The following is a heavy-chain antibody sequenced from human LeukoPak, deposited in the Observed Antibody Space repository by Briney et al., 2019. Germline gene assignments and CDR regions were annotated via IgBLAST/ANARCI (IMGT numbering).Heavy chain of an antibody. CDR1: GFTFSSYS. CDR2: ISSSSSYI. J-gene: IGHJ4*02. CDR3: AKDNRSIVVPHYFDY. V-gene: IGHV3-21*01. D-gene: IGHD3-22*01. Sequence: PGGSLRLSCAASGFTFSSYSMNWVRQAPGKGLEWVSSISSSSSYIYYADSVKGRFTIPRDNAKNSLYLQMNSLRAEDTAVYYCAKDNRSIVVPHYFDYWGQGTLVTVSS.